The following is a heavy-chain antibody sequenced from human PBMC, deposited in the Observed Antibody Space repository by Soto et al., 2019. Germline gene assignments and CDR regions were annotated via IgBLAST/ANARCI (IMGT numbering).Heavy chain of an antibody. CDR3: ARDRLRAGYTSGRGGFDP. CDR1: GYTSTGSY. J-gene: IGHJ5*02. Sequence: ASVKVSCKASGYTSTGSYIHWVRLAPGQGLEWMGWINPNTGGTNYAQKFQGWVTMTRDTSISTAYMELSRLRSDDTAVYYCARDRLRAGYTSGRGGFDPWGQGTPVTVYS. D-gene: IGHD6-19*01. CDR2: INPNTGGT. V-gene: IGHV1-2*04.